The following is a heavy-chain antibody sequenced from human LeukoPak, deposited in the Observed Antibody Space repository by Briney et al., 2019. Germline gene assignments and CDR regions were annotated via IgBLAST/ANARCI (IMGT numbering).Heavy chain of an antibody. Sequence: GGSLRLSCAASGFTFSSYWMSWVRQAPGKGLEWVANIKKDGSEKYYVDSVKGRFTISRDNAKNSLYLQMNSLRAEDTAVYYCARNSLRTALYYMDVWGQGTTVTVSS. CDR3: ARNSLRTALYYMDV. V-gene: IGHV3-7*01. J-gene: IGHJ6*03. CDR1: GFTFSSYW. CDR2: IKKDGSEK.